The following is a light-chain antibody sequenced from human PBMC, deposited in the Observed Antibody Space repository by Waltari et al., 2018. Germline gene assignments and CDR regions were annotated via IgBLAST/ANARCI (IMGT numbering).Light chain of an antibody. V-gene: IGLV3-21*02. Sequence: SYVLTQPPSVSVAPGQTARFTCGGDNIGDESVHWYQQRPGQAPVLVVYDDSDRPSGIPERFSGSNSGNTATLSISRVEAGDEADYYCQVWHSSTVIFGGGTKLNVL. CDR1: NIGDES. CDR2: DDS. CDR3: QVWHSSTVI. J-gene: IGLJ2*01.